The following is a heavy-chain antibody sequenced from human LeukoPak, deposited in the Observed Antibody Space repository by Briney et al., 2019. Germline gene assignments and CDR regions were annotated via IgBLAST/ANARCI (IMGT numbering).Heavy chain of an antibody. CDR2: INPSGGST. CDR3: ARSQGVKGYFDY. V-gene: IGHV1-46*01. J-gene: IGHJ4*02. Sequence: ASVKVSCKASGYTFTSYDISWVRQAPGQGLEWMGIINPSGGSTSYAQKFQGRVTMTRDTSTSTDYMELSSLRSEDTAVYYCARSQGVKGYFDYWGQGTLVTVSS. CDR1: GYTFTSYD.